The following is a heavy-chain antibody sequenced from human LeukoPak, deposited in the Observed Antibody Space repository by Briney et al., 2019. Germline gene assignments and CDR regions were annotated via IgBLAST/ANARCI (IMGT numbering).Heavy chain of an antibody. CDR1: GFTFYDYG. D-gene: IGHD2/OR15-2a*01. CDR2: IKKNGGST. Sequence: GGSLRLSCAASGFTFYDYGMSWVRQAPGKGLEWVSGIKKNGGSTGYGDSVKGRFTISRDNAKNSLYLQMNSLRAEDTALYFCARGFLGGPFDQWGQGTLVTVSS. V-gene: IGHV3-20*04. J-gene: IGHJ4*02. CDR3: ARGFLGGPFDQ.